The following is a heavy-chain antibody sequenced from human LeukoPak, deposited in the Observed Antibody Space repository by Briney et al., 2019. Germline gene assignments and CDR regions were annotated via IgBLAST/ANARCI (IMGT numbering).Heavy chain of an antibody. CDR1: GFTFDDYG. J-gene: IGHJ3*02. Sequence: PGGSLRLSCAASGFTFDDYGMSWVRQAPGKGLEWVSGINWNGGSTGYADSVKGRFTISRDNAKNSLYLQMNSLRAEDTALYYCARDPPAGPYDAFDIWGQGTMVTVSS. CDR2: INWNGGST. V-gene: IGHV3-20*04. CDR3: ARDPPAGPYDAFDI.